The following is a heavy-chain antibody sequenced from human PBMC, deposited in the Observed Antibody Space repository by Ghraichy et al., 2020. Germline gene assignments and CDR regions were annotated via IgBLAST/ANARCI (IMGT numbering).Heavy chain of an antibody. D-gene: IGHD6-19*01. CDR1: GYTFTGYY. J-gene: IGHJ4*02. CDR3: ARGSGWYANNFDY. CDR2: INPNSGGT. Sequence: ASVKVSCKASGYTFTGYYMHWVRQAPGQGLEWMGWINPNSGGTNYAQKFQGRVTMTRDTSISTAYMELSRLRSDDTAVYYCARGSGWYANNFDYWGQGTLVTVSS. V-gene: IGHV1-2*02.